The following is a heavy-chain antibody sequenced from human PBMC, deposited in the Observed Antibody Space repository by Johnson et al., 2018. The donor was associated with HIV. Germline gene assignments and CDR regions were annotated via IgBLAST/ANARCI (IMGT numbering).Heavy chain of an antibody. V-gene: IGHV3-15*01. CDR3: TTARNRLWSSSGWAGFWAFDI. D-gene: IGHD6-19*01. CDR2: VKNKADGGTI. CDR1: GFSFRNAW. Sequence: VQVVESGGGLVQPGRSLRLSCAASGFSFRNAWMSWVRQAPGKGLEWVGRVKNKADGGTIDYAAFVKGRFIICRDDSKNTLYQQMNSLKTEDTAVYYCTTARNRLWSSSGWAGFWAFDIWGQGTMVTVSS. J-gene: IGHJ3*02.